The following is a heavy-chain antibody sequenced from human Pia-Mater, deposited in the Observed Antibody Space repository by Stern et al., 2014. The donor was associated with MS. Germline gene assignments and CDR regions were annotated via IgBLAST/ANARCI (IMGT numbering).Heavy chain of an antibody. J-gene: IGHJ5*02. V-gene: IGHV3-30*18. D-gene: IGHD2/OR15-2a*01. CDR3: AKDRQYLTYFFDH. Sequence: VQLVESGGGVVQPGRPLRLSCVASGFTLGSCVMHWVRQAPGKGLEWVAGVSYDGSNKYYADSVKGRFTISRDNSQNTLYMQMSSLRPEDTAVYYCAKDRQYLTYFFDHWGQGSLVTVS. CDR1: GFTLGSCV. CDR2: VSYDGSNK.